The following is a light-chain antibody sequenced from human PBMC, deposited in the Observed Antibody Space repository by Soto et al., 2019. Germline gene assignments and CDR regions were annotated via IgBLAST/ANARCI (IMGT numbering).Light chain of an antibody. CDR1: QGFSIF. V-gene: IGKV1-27*01. Sequence: EIKKTQSQSSLPDSVGAKATFTCRPSQGFSIFLAWFQQKPGKVLKLRIYGPSTLQSGVPSRFSGSGSGTDFTLTISSLQPEDVATYYCQKYNSASLLTFGGGTKVEIK. CDR3: QKYNSASLLT. J-gene: IGKJ4*01. CDR2: GPS.